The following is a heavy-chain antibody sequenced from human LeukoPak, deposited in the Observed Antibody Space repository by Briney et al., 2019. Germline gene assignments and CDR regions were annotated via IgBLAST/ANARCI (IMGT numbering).Heavy chain of an antibody. J-gene: IGHJ4*02. CDR3: ARRGGSSSRRSPIDY. D-gene: IGHD6-6*01. Sequence: GGSLRLSCTASGFTFSDYWMTWVRQAPGRGPEWVANIKQDGSQRYYVDSVRGRFTISRDNAKNSLFLQMNGLRAEDTAVYYCARRGGSSSRRSPIDYWGQGTLVTVSS. CDR1: GFTFSDYW. V-gene: IGHV3-7*01. CDR2: IKQDGSQR.